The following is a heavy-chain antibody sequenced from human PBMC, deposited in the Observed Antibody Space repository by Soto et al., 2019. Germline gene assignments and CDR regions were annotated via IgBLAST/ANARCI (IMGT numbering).Heavy chain of an antibody. D-gene: IGHD5-12*01. CDR1: GFTFSSYW. CDR2: IKQDGSEK. V-gene: IGHV3-7*04. Sequence: EVQLVESGGGLVQPGGSLRLSCAASGFTFSSYWMSWVRQAPGKGLEWVANIKQDGSEKYYVDSVKGRFTISRDNAKNXXYXQXXSLRAEDTAVYYCARDEYPYAYSGYEGRNDNWFDPWGQGTLVTVSS. CDR3: ARDEYPYAYSGYEGRNDNWFDP. J-gene: IGHJ5*02.